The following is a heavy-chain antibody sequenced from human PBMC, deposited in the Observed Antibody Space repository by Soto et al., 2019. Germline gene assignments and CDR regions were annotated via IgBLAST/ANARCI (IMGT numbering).Heavy chain of an antibody. CDR3: ARVDTLTAGVHY. CDR1: GFSVSDIY. CDR2: IYIDAST. Sequence: GSLRLSCAGSGFSVSDIYMSWVRQAPGKGLEWVSLIYIDASTYYADSVKGRFTISRDNSKNTLFLQMNSLRAEDTVVYYCARVDTLTAGVHYWGLGTLVTVSS. J-gene: IGHJ4*02. V-gene: IGHV3-66*01. D-gene: IGHD6-13*01.